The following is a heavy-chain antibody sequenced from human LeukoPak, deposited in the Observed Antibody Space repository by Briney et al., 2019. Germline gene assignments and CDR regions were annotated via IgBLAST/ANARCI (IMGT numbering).Heavy chain of an antibody. CDR2: TSHSDSP. J-gene: IGHJ5*02. V-gene: IGHV4-38-2*02. CDR3: ARDFGETSLPNWFDP. CDR1: GMSITSRHY. D-gene: IGHD3-16*01. Sequence: SETLSLTCSVSGMSITSRHYWGWIRQSPGKGLEWIGSTSHSDSPYYNPSLESRVTISLDTSRNQFSLKLTSVTAADTVVYYCARDFGETSLPNWFDPWGQGTLVIVSS.